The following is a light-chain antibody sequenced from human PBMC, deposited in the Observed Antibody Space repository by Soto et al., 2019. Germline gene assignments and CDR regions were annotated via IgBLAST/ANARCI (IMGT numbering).Light chain of an antibody. J-gene: IGLJ1*01. V-gene: IGLV2-8*01. CDR1: SXDIGGYNS. CDR3: SSYTDRKNLV. Sequence: QSVLTQSPSASGSPGQSFTISCTGTSXDIGGYNSVSWYQQHPGKAPKVMIYDVTKRPSGVPDRFSGSKSGNTASLTVSALQAEDEADYYCSSYTDRKNLVFGTGTKVTVL. CDR2: DVT.